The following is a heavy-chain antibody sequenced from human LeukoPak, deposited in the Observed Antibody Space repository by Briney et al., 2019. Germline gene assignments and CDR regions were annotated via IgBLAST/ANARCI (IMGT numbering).Heavy chain of an antibody. D-gene: IGHD4-23*01. CDR1: GYTFTSYG. CDR3: ARERRDYGGNSDDY. V-gene: IGHV1-18*01. CDR2: ISAYNGNT. J-gene: IGHJ4*02. Sequence: ASVKVSCKASGYTFTSYGISWVRQAPGQGLEWMGWISAYNGNTNYAQKFQGRVTMTRDTSISTAYMELSRLRSDDTAVYYCARERRDYGGNSDDYWGQGTLVTVSS.